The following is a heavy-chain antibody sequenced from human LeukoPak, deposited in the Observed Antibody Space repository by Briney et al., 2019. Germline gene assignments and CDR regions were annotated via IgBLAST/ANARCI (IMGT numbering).Heavy chain of an antibody. CDR2: IYTSGST. V-gene: IGHV4-4*07. CDR1: GGSISSYY. Sequence: SETLSLTCTVSGGSISSYYWSWIRQPAGKGLEWIGGIYTSGSTNYNPSLKSRVTMSVDTSKNQFSLKLSSVTAADTAVYYCAAAPLLGYCSSTSCPRWFDPWGQGTLVTVSS. CDR3: AAAPLLGYCSSTSCPRWFDP. D-gene: IGHD2-2*01. J-gene: IGHJ5*02.